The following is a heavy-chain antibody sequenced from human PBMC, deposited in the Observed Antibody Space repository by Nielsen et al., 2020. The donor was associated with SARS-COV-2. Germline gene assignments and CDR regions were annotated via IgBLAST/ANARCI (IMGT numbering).Heavy chain of an antibody. J-gene: IGHJ6*02. CDR2: ISWNSGSI. CDR1: GFTFDDYA. D-gene: IGHD3-10*01. CDR3: ARDLPSITMVRDYYYGMDV. V-gene: IGHV3-9*01. Sequence: GGSLRLSCAASGFTFDDYAMHWVRQAPGKGLEWVSGISWNSGSIGYADSVKGRFTISRDNAKNSLYLQMNSLRAEDTAVYYCARDLPSITMVRDYYYGMDVWGQGTTVTVSS.